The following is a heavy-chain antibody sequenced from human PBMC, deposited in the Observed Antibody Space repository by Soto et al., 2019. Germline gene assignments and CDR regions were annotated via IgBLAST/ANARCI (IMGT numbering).Heavy chain of an antibody. CDR2: TSSSGSFM. CDR3: ARDPPTGTTLDWADS. V-gene: IGHV3-21*01. J-gene: IGHJ4*02. D-gene: IGHD1-7*01. CDR1: GFSFSSDS. Sequence: GGSLRLSCAGSGFSFSSDSMGWVRQAPGKGLEWVASTSSSGSFMNYADSVKGRFTISRDNAKSSLYLQMSGLKDEDTAVYYCARDPPTGTTLDWADSWGQGTLVTVSS.